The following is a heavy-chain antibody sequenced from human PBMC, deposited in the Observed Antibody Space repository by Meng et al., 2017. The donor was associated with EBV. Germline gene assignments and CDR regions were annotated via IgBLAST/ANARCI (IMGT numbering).Heavy chain of an antibody. CDR1: GGPFRNYA. J-gene: IGHJ4*02. Sequence: VQSAAEVKKPGSPVKVSCKTTGGPFRNYAISWVRQAHGQGLEWLGGFLHTLGAPNYAQKFHGRVSITADESTSTHYMDLSSLRSEDTAVYYCASESGRGYTPDYWGQGTLVTVSS. CDR2: FLHTLGAP. D-gene: IGHD3-10*01. V-gene: IGHV1-69*01. CDR3: ASESGRGYTPDY.